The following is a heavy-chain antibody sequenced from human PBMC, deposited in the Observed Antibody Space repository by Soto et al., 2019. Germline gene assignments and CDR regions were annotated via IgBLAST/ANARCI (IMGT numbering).Heavy chain of an antibody. D-gene: IGHD2-8*01. Sequence: SETLSLTCALSGDSISGYYWSWIRQSPGKGLEWIGFIYYTGDTNYNPSLKSRVTMSVDTTKNQFSLRLSSVTAADTAVYYCARDGVMYNWFDPWGQGTLVTVSS. CDR1: GDSISGYY. CDR2: IYYTGDT. V-gene: IGHV4-59*12. J-gene: IGHJ5*02. CDR3: ARDGVMYNWFDP.